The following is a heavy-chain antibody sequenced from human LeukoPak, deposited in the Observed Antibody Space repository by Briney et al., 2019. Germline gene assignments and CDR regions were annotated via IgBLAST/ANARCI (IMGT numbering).Heavy chain of an antibody. CDR3: ARSVWNYYDY. CDR1: GGSISNYY. V-gene: IGHV4-59*01. CDR2: ISYIGST. D-gene: IGHD1-1*01. J-gene: IGHJ4*02. Sequence: SETLSLTCTVSGGSISNYYWSWIRQPPGKGLEWIGYISYIGSTKYNPSLKSRVTISEDTSKKQFSLKLSSVTAADTAVYYCARSVWNYYDYWGQGTLVTVSS.